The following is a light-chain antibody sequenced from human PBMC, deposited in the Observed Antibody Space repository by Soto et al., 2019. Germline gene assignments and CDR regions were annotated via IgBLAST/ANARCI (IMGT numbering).Light chain of an antibody. CDR3: CSYAGTYTLV. V-gene: IGLV2-11*01. CDR2: DVS. CDR1: SSDVGGYDF. Sequence: QSVLTQPRSVSGSPGQSVTISCTGSSSDVGGYDFVSWYQQHPGKAPKLMISDVSERPSGVPDRFSGSKSANMASLTISGLQAEDEADYYCCSYAGTYTLVFGGGTKLTVL. J-gene: IGLJ3*02.